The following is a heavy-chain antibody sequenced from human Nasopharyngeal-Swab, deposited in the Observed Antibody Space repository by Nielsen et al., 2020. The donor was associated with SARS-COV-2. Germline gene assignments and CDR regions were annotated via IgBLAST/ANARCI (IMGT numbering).Heavy chain of an antibody. CDR2: ISSSGSTI. CDR1: GFTFSSYE. Sequence: GESLKISCAASGFTFSSYEMNWVRQAPGKGLEWVSYISSSGSTIYYADSVKGRFTISRDNAKNSLYLQMNSLRAEDTAVYYCARVTTAAGYYYYYMDVWGKGTTVTVSS. V-gene: IGHV3-48*03. D-gene: IGHD1-1*01. J-gene: IGHJ6*03. CDR3: ARVTTAAGYYYYYMDV.